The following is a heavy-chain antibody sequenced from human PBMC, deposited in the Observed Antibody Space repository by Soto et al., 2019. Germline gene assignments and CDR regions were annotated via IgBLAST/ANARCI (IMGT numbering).Heavy chain of an antibody. CDR1: GFTFSSYS. Sequence: GGSLRLSCAASGFTFSSYSMNWVRQAPGKGLEWVSYISSSSSTIYYADSVKGRFTISRDNAKNSLYLQMNSLRAEDTAVYYCASLSSGWYAEYFQHWGQGTLVTV. J-gene: IGHJ1*01. D-gene: IGHD6-19*01. CDR3: ASLSSGWYAEYFQH. V-gene: IGHV3-48*01. CDR2: ISSSSSTI.